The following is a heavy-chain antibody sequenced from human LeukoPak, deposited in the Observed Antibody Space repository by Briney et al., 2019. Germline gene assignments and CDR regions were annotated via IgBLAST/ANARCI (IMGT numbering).Heavy chain of an antibody. V-gene: IGHV1-2*02. CDR2: INPDSGRT. CDR1: GYPFTDYY. CDR3: ARDLGVRGVYYYYYYMDV. Sequence: GASVRVSCKASGYPFTDYYIHWVRQAPGQGLEWMGWINPDSGRTSYSQKFQGRVSMITDTSINTAYMELNRLTSDDTAVYYCARDLGVRGVYYYYYYMDVWGKGTTVTVSS. J-gene: IGHJ6*03. D-gene: IGHD3-10*01.